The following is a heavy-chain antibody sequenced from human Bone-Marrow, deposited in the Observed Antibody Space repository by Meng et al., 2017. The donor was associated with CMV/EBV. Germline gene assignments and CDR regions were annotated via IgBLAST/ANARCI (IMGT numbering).Heavy chain of an antibody. D-gene: IGHD5-18*01. CDR3: ASSSGTAMVAGY. Sequence: SETLSLTCTVSGGSISSGGYYWSWIRQHPGKGLEWIGYIYYSGSTYYNPSLKSRVTISVDTSKNQFSLKLSSVTAADTAVYYCASSSGTAMVAGYWGQGTLVTVSS. CDR1: GGSISSGGYY. J-gene: IGHJ4*02. V-gene: IGHV4-31*03. CDR2: IYYSGST.